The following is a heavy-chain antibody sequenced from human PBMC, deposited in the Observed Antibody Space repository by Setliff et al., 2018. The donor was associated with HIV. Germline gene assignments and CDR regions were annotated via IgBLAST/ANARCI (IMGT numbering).Heavy chain of an antibody. J-gene: IGHJ6*03. CDR2: IYSGGSA. Sequence: LSLTCALQETFTGYYWSWVRQAPGKALESIASIYSGGSAIYHPSLKSRVTISVDTSKNQFSLKLSSVTAADTAVYYCARDFNYGSGRYYYYMDVWGKGTTVTVSS. V-gene: IGHV4-4*08. CDR1: QETFTGYY. CDR3: ARDFNYGSGRYYYYMDV. D-gene: IGHD3-10*01.